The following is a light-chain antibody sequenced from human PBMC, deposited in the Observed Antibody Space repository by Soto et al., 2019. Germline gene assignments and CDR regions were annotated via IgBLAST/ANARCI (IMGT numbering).Light chain of an antibody. J-gene: IGKJ1*01. V-gene: IGKV3-20*01. CDR1: QSFSNNY. Sequence: EIGLTQSPGTLSLSPGERATLSCRASQSFSNNYLAWYQQKPGQAPRLLIYGASSRATGIPDRFSGSGSGTDVTLTISRLEPEDFAVYYCQDYGTSTTFGQGTKVELK. CDR3: QDYGTSTT. CDR2: GAS.